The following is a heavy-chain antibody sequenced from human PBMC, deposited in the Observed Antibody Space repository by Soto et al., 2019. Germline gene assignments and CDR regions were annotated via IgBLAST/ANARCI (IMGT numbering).Heavy chain of an antibody. CDR2: IIPIFGTA. CDR3: ARGGNPHIAARQTFYYYGMDV. CDR1: GGTFSSYA. Sequence: QVQLVQSGAEVKKPGSSVKVSCKASGGTFSSYAISWVRQAPGQGLEWMGGIIPIFGTANYAQKFQGRVTITADESKSTAYMELSSLRSEDTAVYYCARGGNPHIAARQTFYYYGMDVWGQGTTVTVSS. D-gene: IGHD6-6*01. V-gene: IGHV1-69*12. J-gene: IGHJ6*02.